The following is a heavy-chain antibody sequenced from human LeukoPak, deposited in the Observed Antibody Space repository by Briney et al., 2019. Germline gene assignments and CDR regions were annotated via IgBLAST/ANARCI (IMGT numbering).Heavy chain of an antibody. CDR1: GFTFSSYS. D-gene: IGHD1-26*01. V-gene: IGHV3-21*01. CDR3: ARDRGNDGGSYYMDV. CDR2: ISSSSSYI. J-gene: IGHJ6*03. Sequence: PGGSLRLSCAASGFTFSSYSMNWVRQAPGKGLEWVSSISSSSSYIYYADSVKGRFTISRDNAKNSLYLQMNSLRAEDTAVYYCARDRGNDGGSYYMDVWGKGTTVTVSS.